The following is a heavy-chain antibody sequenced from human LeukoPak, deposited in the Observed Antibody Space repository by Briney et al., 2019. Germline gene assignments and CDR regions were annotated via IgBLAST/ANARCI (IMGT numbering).Heavy chain of an antibody. J-gene: IGHJ4*02. CDR3: ARHDYYASSGYYKN. V-gene: IGHV4-38-2*01. CDR1: GYSISSGYY. Sequence: SETLSLTCAVSGYSISSGYYWGWIRPPPGKGLEWIGSIYHSGSTYYNPSLKSRVTISVDTSKNQFSLKLSSVTAADTAVYYCARHDYYASSGYYKNWGQGTLATVSS. CDR2: IYHSGST. D-gene: IGHD3-22*01.